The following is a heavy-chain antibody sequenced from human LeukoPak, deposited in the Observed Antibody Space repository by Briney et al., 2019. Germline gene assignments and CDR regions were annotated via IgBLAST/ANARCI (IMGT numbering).Heavy chain of an antibody. CDR3: ARESKVVPAAGYFDY. CDR1: GYTFTSYY. CDR2: INPSGGST. Sequence: ASVNVPCKASGYTFTSYYMHWVRQAPGQGLEWMGIINPSGGSTSYAQKFQGRVTMTRDTSTSTVYMELSSMRSEDTAVYYCARESKVVPAAGYFDYWGQGTLVTVSS. D-gene: IGHD2-2*01. V-gene: IGHV1-46*01. J-gene: IGHJ4*02.